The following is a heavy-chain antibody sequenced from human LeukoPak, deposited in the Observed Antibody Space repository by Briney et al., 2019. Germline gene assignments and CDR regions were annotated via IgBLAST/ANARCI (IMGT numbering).Heavy chain of an antibody. V-gene: IGHV3-21*01. Sequence: GGSLRLSCAASGFTFSSYSINWVRQAPGKGLEWVSFISSGSSYIYYADSVKGRFTISRDNAKNSLYLQMNSLGAEDTAVYYCEAVAFGYCDTTSCYGYREWAFDIWGQGTMVTVSS. CDR3: EAVAFGYCDTTSCYGYREWAFDI. D-gene: IGHD2-2*01. J-gene: IGHJ3*02. CDR2: ISSGSSYI. CDR1: GFTFSSYS.